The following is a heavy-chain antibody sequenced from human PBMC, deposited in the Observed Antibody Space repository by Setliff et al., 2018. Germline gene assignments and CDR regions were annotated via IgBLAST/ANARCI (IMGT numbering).Heavy chain of an antibody. CDR1: GGSISSYY. D-gene: IGHD6-19*01. CDR3: AREQWLDPLGYYYMDV. J-gene: IGHJ6*03. CDR2: IYIGGSA. Sequence: SETLSLTCTVSGGSISSYYWSWIRQPAGKGLEWIGHIYIGGSANYNPSLKSRVTMSIGTSKNQSSLKLNSVTAADMAVYYCAREQWLDPLGYYYMDVWAKGTTVTVS. V-gene: IGHV4-4*07.